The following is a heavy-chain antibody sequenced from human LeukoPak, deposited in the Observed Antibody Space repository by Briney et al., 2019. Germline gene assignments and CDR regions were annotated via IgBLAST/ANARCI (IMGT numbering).Heavy chain of an antibody. D-gene: IGHD3-3*01. J-gene: IGHJ4*02. Sequence: SQTLSLTCALSGDTVSSNSAAWNWLRQSPSRGLERLARTYYRSNWYNDYAVSVKSRITINPDTSKNQFSLQLNSVTPEDTAVYYCARDAPKSGVGSNFDYWGQGTLVTVSS. CDR1: GDTVSSNSAA. CDR3: ARDAPKSGVGSNFDY. CDR2: TYYRSNWYN. V-gene: IGHV6-1*01.